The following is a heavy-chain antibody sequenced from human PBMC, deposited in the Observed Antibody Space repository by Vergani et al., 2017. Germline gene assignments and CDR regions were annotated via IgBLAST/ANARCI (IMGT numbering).Heavy chain of an antibody. Sequence: EVQLLESGGGLVQPGGSLRLSCAASGFTFSSYAMSWVRQAPGKGLEWVSAISGSGGSTYYADSVKGRFTISRDNSKNTLFLQMNRLRAEDSAVYYCAKVRTRIFYGDLDYWGQGTLVTVSS. J-gene: IGHJ4*02. CDR2: ISGSGGST. D-gene: IGHD4-17*01. V-gene: IGHV3-23*01. CDR1: GFTFSSYA. CDR3: AKVRTRIFYGDLDY.